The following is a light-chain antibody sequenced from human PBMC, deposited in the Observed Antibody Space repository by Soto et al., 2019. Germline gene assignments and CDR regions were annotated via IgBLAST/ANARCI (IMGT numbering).Light chain of an antibody. V-gene: IGLV2-14*01. Sequence: SALAQPASVSGSPGQSITISCTGTSSDVGGYNYVSWYQQHPGKAPKLMICEVSNRPSGVSNRFSGSKSGNTASLTISGLQAEDEADYYCSSYRSSNTYVFGTGTKVTVL. J-gene: IGLJ1*01. CDR3: SSYRSSNTYV. CDR1: SSDVGGYNY. CDR2: EVS.